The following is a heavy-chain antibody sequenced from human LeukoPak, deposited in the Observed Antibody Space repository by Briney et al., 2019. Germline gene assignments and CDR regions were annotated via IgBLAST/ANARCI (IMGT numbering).Heavy chain of an antibody. CDR3: ARHGHWDYGGNSGEWFDP. D-gene: IGHD4-23*01. V-gene: IGHV3-11*06. J-gene: IGHJ5*02. CDR2: ISSSSSYT. CDR1: GFTFSDYY. Sequence: GGSLRLSYAAAGFTFSDYYMSWIRQAPGKRMEWVSYISSSSSYTKCADFVKGRFTISRDNAKKSLYLEMNSLRAEDTAVYYCARHGHWDYGGNSGEWFDPWGQGTLVTVSS.